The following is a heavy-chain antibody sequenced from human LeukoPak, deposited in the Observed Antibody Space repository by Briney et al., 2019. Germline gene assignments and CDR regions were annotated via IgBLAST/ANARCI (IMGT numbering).Heavy chain of an antibody. J-gene: IGHJ5*02. V-gene: IGHV4-59*01. CDR2: AYYSGNT. CDR1: GGSISNYY. CDR3: ARRRAEGGSNGHYNWFDP. Sequence: KPSETLSLTCTVSGGSISNYYWSWIRQPPGKGLEWIGYAYYSGNTNYNPSLKSRVTISVDTSKSQFSLKLTSVTAADTAVYYCARRRAEGGSNGHYNWFDPWGQGILVTVSS. D-gene: IGHD6-13*01.